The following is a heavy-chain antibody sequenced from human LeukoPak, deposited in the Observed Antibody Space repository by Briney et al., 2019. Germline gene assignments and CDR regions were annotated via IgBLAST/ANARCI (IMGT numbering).Heavy chain of an antibody. Sequence: DSVKGRFTISRDNAKNSLYLQMNSLRAEDTALYYCAKTPCSGGSCYFDYWGQGTLVTVSS. CDR3: AKTPCSGGSCYFDY. V-gene: IGHV3-9*01. J-gene: IGHJ4*02. D-gene: IGHD2-15*01.